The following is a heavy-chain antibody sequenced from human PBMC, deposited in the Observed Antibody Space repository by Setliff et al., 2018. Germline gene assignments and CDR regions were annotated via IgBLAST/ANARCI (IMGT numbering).Heavy chain of an antibody. CDR3: ARDGSYYDRGGNRTWFFDL. CDR1: GGSINSGDYF. Sequence: PSETLSLTCTVSGGSINSGDYFWSWFRQLPGKGLEWLGYIYYTGSTHYNPSLKSRLTMSVDTSKNQFSLNLKSVTAADTAVYFCARDGSYYDRGGNRTWFFDLWGRGTLVTVSS. CDR2: IYYTGST. J-gene: IGHJ2*01. D-gene: IGHD3-22*01. V-gene: IGHV4-31*03.